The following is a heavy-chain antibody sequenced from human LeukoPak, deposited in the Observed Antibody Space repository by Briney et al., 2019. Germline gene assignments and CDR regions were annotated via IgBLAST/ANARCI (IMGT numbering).Heavy chain of an antibody. V-gene: IGHV3-23*01. Sequence: PGGSLRLSCVASGFTLRSYVMNWVRQTPGKGLEWVSSISGSGDSTFYADSVKGRFSISRDNAKNSLYLQMNSLRAEDTAVYHCAELGITMIGGVWGKGTTVTISS. CDR2: ISGSGDST. D-gene: IGHD3-10*02. J-gene: IGHJ6*04. CDR3: AELGITMIGGV. CDR1: GFTLRSYV.